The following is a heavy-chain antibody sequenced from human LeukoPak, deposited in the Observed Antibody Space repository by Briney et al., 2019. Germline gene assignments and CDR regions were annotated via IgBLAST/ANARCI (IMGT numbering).Heavy chain of an antibody. V-gene: IGHV3-20*04. CDR3: ARGRKIYSNSDFDY. Sequence: GGSLRLSCAASGFIFDDHGMNWVRQAPGKGLEWVSGINWSGGSTSYADSVKGRFTISRDNAKNSLYLQMNSLRAEDTALYYCARGRKIYSNSDFDYWGQGTLVTVSS. J-gene: IGHJ4*02. CDR2: INWSGGST. CDR1: GFIFDDHG. D-gene: IGHD4-11*01.